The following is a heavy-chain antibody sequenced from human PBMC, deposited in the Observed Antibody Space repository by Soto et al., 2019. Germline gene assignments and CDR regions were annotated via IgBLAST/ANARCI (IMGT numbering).Heavy chain of an antibody. CDR2: ISSSSSYI. Sequence: EVQLVESGGGLVKPGGSLRLSCAASGFTFSSYSMNWVRQAPGKGLEWVSSISSSSSYIYYADSVKGRFTISRDNAKNSLYLQMTSLRAEDTAVYYCSRNIAVAGTYYGMDVWGQGTTVTVSS. J-gene: IGHJ6*02. V-gene: IGHV3-21*01. D-gene: IGHD6-19*01. CDR3: SRNIAVAGTYYGMDV. CDR1: GFTFSSYS.